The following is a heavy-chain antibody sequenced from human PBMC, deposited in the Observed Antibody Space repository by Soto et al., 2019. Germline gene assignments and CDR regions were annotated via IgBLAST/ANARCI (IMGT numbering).Heavy chain of an antibody. CDR3: ATDWEAVSGNGAFDM. Sequence: PGGSLRLSCAASGFTFGDYAMHWVRRAPGKGLEWVSSITWNSRTIGYADSVKGRFTISRDNARNSLFLQMNGLRPEDSALYYCATDWEAVSGNGAFDMWGQGTMVTVSS. V-gene: IGHV3-9*01. D-gene: IGHD6-19*01. CDR1: GFTFGDYA. J-gene: IGHJ3*02. CDR2: ITWNSRTI.